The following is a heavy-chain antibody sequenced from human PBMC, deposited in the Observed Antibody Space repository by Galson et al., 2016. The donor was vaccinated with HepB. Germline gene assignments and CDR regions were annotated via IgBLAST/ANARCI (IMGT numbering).Heavy chain of an antibody. D-gene: IGHD7-27*01. Sequence: PALVKPTQTLTLTCTFSGFSLNTGGKRVSWIRQPPGKALEWLARIDWGDEKFYSTSLKTKLTISKDTSKNQVVLTMTHMDPVDTATYYCAQNSNWGDSFAYWGQGTRVTVSS. V-gene: IGHV2-70*04. J-gene: IGHJ4*02. CDR2: IDWGDEK. CDR3: AQNSNWGDSFAY. CDR1: GFSLNTGGKR.